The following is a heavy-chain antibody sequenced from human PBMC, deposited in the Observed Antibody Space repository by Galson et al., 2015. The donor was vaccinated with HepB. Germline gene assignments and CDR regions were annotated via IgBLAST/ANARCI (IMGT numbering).Heavy chain of an antibody. Sequence: TLSLTCTVSGGSISSGSYYWSWIRQPAGKELEWIGRIYTSGSTNYNPSLKSRVTMSVDTSKNQFSLKLSSVTAADTAVYYCARGFPTGAWIAAAGTGFDYWGQGTLVTVSS. J-gene: IGHJ4*02. CDR3: ARGFPTGAWIAAAGTGFDY. D-gene: IGHD6-13*01. CDR2: IYTSGST. CDR1: GGSISSGSYY. V-gene: IGHV4-61*02.